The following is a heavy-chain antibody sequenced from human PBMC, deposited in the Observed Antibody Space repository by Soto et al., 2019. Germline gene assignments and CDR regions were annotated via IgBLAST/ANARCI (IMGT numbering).Heavy chain of an antibody. D-gene: IGHD3-16*02. J-gene: IGHJ4*02. CDR3: ARVSNDYVWGSYRTLGSFQDY. Sequence: EVQLVESGGGLVKPGGSLRLSCAASGFTFSSYSMNWVRQAPGKGLEWVSSISSSSSYIYYADSVKGRFTISRDNAKNSRYLQMNSLRAEDTAVYYCARVSNDYVWGSYRTLGSFQDYWGQGTLVTVSS. CDR1: GFTFSSYS. CDR2: ISSSSSYI. V-gene: IGHV3-21*01.